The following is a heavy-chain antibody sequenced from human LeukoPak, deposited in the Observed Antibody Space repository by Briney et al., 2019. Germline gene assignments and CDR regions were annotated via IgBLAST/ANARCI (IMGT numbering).Heavy chain of an antibody. D-gene: IGHD5-24*01. CDR1: GGSFSSSSYY. J-gene: IGHJ3*02. V-gene: IGHV4-39*01. CDR2: MYYSGST. Sequence: PSETLSLTCTVSGGSFSSSSYYWGWLRQPPGKGLEWVVSMYYSGSTSYNTSLRSRVAISVDTSKNQFSLKLSSVTAADTAVYYCARHFDRDGYKSNAFDIWGQGTMVTVSS. CDR3: ARHFDRDGYKSNAFDI.